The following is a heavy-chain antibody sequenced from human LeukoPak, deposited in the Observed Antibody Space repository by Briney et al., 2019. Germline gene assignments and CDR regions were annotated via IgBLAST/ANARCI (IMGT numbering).Heavy chain of an antibody. CDR3: ARGREVAGTVSY. Sequence: ASVKVSCKASGYTFTSYDINWVRQAPGQGLEWMGWMNPNSGNTGYAQKFQGRVTITRNTSISTAYMELSSLRSEDTAVYYCARGREVAGTVSYWGQGTLVTVSS. CDR2: MNPNSGNT. J-gene: IGHJ4*02. D-gene: IGHD6-19*01. CDR1: GYTFTSYD. V-gene: IGHV1-8*03.